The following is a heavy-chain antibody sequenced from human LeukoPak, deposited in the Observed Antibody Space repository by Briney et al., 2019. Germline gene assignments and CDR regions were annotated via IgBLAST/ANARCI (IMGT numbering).Heavy chain of an antibody. CDR2: ISAYNGNT. CDR1: GYTFISYG. J-gene: IGHJ4*02. CDR3: ARVVGGSYYSANCFDY. D-gene: IGHD1-26*01. V-gene: IGHV1-18*01. Sequence: ASVKVSCKPSGYTFISYGISWMRQAPGQGLEWMGWISAYNGNTNYAQKLQGRVTMTTDTSTSTAYMELRGLRSDDTAVYYCARVVGGSYYSANCFDYWGQGTLVTVSS.